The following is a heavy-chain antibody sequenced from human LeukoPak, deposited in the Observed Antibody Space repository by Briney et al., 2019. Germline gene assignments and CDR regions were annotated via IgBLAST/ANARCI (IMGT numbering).Heavy chain of an antibody. Sequence: PSETLSLTCTVSGGSISSGGYYWWWLRQPPGKLPEWIGYIYYGGSTYCTPSLKSRVTISVDTSKNQFSLKLSSVTAADTAVYYCARGDDYGDYVGYWGQGTLVTVSS. J-gene: IGHJ4*02. CDR1: GGSISSGGYY. CDR2: IYYGGST. D-gene: IGHD4-17*01. CDR3: ARGDDYGDYVGY. V-gene: IGHV4-30-4*01.